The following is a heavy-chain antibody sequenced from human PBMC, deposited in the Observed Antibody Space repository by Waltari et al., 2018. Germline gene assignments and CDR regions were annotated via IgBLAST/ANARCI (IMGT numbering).Heavy chain of an antibody. V-gene: IGHV3-7*01. CDR2: IKQDGSEK. J-gene: IGHJ6*02. CDR3: ASGGYGMDV. CDR1: GFTFSSYW. Sequence: EVQLVESGGGLVQPGGSLRLSCAASGFTFSSYWMSWVRQAPGRGLEWVANIKQDGSEKYYVDSVKGRFTISRDNAKNSLYLQMNSLGAEDTAVYYCASGGYGMDVWGQGTTVTVSS. D-gene: IGHD3-10*01.